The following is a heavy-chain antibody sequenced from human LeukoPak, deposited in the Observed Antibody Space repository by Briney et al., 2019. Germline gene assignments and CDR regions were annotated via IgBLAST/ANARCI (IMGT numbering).Heavy chain of an antibody. CDR2: ISSSGSYI. D-gene: IGHD2-2*01. CDR3: ARIPDTHCSSTSCYLDY. CDR1: GFTFSSYS. V-gene: IGHV3-21*01. J-gene: IGHJ4*02. Sequence: GGSLRLSCAASGFTFSSYSMNWVRQAPGKGLEWVSSISSSGSYIYYADSVKGRFTISRDNAKNSLYLQMNSLRAEDTAVYYCARIPDTHCSSTSCYLDYWGQGTLVTVSS.